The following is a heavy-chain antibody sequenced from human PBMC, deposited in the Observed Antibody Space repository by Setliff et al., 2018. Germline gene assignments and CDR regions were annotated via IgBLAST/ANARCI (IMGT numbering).Heavy chain of an antibody. D-gene: IGHD6-13*01. J-gene: IGHJ5*02. CDR2: IHYSGST. CDR3: AGGAFGSRWYVRPWFDP. V-gene: IGHV4-59*12. CDR1: GASITDSY. Sequence: SETLSLTCSVSGASITDSYWNWIRQPPGKGLEWVGYIHYSGSTSYNPSLKSRVTMSVDISKSQFSLKLTSVTPADTAVYYCAGGAFGSRWYVRPWFDPWGQGTLVTVSS.